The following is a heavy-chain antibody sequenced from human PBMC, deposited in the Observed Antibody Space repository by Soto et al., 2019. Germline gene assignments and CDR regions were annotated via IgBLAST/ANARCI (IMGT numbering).Heavy chain of an antibody. J-gene: IGHJ6*02. CDR2: IRSKAYGGTT. Sequence: GGSLRLSCTASGFTFGDYAMSWFRQAPGKGLEWVGFIRSKAYGGTTEYAASVKGRFTISRGDSKSIAYLQMNSLKTEDTAVYYCTRATGRYYYYYGMDVWGHGTTVTVSS. V-gene: IGHV3-49*03. D-gene: IGHD5-12*01. CDR3: TRATGRYYYYYGMDV. CDR1: GFTFGDYA.